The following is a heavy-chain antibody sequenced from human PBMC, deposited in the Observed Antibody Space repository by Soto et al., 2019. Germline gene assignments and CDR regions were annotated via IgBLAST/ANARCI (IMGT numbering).Heavy chain of an antibody. CDR2: IYYSGST. J-gene: IGHJ3*02. D-gene: IGHD3-10*01. Sequence: SETLSLTCTVSGGSINSYYWSWIRQPPGKGLEWIGYIYYSGSTNYNPSLKSRVTISVDTSKNQFSLKLSSVTAADTAVYYCARMDRLWFGDNKGAFDIWGQGTMVTVSS. CDR1: GGSINSYY. V-gene: IGHV4-59*01. CDR3: ARMDRLWFGDNKGAFDI.